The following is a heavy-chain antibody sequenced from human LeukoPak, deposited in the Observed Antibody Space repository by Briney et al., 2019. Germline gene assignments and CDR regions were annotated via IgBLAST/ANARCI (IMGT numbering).Heavy chain of an antibody. CDR1: GFSFSNYA. V-gene: IGHV3-23*01. D-gene: IGHD2-2*02. CDR2: ISGSGDST. CDR3: VRGRYCSSTSCYIDY. Sequence: GGSLRLSCAASGFSFSNYAMGWVRQAPGKGLEWVSSISGSGDSTYYADSVKGRFTISRDNSKNTLYPQMNSLRAEDTAVYYCVRGRYCSSTSCYIDYWGQGTLVTVSS. J-gene: IGHJ4*02.